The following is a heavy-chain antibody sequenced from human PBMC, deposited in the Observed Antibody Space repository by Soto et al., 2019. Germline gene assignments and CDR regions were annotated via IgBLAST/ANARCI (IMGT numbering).Heavy chain of an antibody. V-gene: IGHV1-18*01. Sequence: GASVKVSCKASGGTFSSYTLSWVRQAPGQGLEWMGWISAYNGNTNYAQKLQGRVTMTTDTSTSTAYMELRSLRSDDTAVYYCARAGTAMVTLAFWGQGTLVTVSS. CDR2: ISAYNGNT. D-gene: IGHD5-18*01. CDR1: GGTFSSYT. J-gene: IGHJ4*02. CDR3: ARAGTAMVTLAF.